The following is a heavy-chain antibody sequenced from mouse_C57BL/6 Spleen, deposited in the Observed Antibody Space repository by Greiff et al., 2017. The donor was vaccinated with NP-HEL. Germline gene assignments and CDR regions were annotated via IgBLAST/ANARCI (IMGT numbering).Heavy chain of an antibody. Sequence: EVKVEESGGGLVKPGGSLKLSCAASGFTFSDYGMHWVRQAPEKGLEWVAYISSGSSTIYYADTVKGRFTISRDNAKNTLFLQMTSLRSEDTAMYYCARPVGTGWFAYWGQGTLVTVSA. CDR2: ISSGSSTI. J-gene: IGHJ3*01. CDR3: ARPVGTGWFAY. D-gene: IGHD4-1*01. CDR1: GFTFSDYG. V-gene: IGHV5-17*01.